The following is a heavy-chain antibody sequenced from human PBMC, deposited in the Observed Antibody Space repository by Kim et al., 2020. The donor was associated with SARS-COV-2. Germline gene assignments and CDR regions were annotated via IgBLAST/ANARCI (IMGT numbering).Heavy chain of an antibody. D-gene: IGHD3-22*01. Sequence: GGSLRLSCAASGFTFSTYSMSWVRQAPGQGLEWVSTITGGSHGIHYADSVRGRFTISRDNSNNLLFLQMDSLRPDDTALYYCADPPNSRVWGQGTLVTVS. CDR1: GFTFSTYS. J-gene: IGHJ4*02. CDR2: ITGGSHGI. CDR3: ADPPNSRV. V-gene: IGHV3-23*01.